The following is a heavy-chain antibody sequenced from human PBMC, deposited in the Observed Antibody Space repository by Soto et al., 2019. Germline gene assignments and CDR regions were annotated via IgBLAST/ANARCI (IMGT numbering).Heavy chain of an antibody. V-gene: IGHV4-59*01. CDR3: ARAEFRSRSLHYYYGLDV. Sequence: SETLSLTCTVSGGSISSYYWSWIRQPPGKGLEWIGYIYNSGSTNYNPSLKRRVSISIDTSMNQFPLNLNSVTAADTAVYYCARAEFRSRSLHYYYGLDVWGQGTTVTVSS. CDR2: IYNSGST. J-gene: IGHJ6*02. CDR1: GGSISSYY. D-gene: IGHD3-10*01.